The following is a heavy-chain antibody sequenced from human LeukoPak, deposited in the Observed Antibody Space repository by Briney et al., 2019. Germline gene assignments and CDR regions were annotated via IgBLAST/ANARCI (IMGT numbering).Heavy chain of an antibody. V-gene: IGHV3-66*01. Sequence: GGSLRLSCAASGLTVSSNYMSGVPQAPGKGLEGVSVIYSGGSSFYADSVKGRFTISRDNSKNTLYLQMNSLRAEDTAVYYCARVGGANYYFDYWGQGTLVTVSS. D-gene: IGHD4/OR15-4a*01. CDR1: GLTVSSNY. CDR3: ARVGGANYYFDY. CDR2: IYSGGSS. J-gene: IGHJ4*02.